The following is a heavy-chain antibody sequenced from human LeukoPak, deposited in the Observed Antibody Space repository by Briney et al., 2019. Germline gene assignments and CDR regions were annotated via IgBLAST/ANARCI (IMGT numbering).Heavy chain of an antibody. J-gene: IGHJ6*03. Sequence: SETLSLTCTVSGGSISSSSYYWGWIRQPPGKGLEWIGSIYYSGSTYYNPSLKSRVTISVDTSKNQFSLKLSSVTAADTAVYYCARQYSGSYFHYYYYMDVWGKGTTVTISS. CDR1: GGSISSSSYY. CDR3: ARQYSGSYFHYYYYMDV. CDR2: IYYSGST. V-gene: IGHV4-39*01. D-gene: IGHD1-26*01.